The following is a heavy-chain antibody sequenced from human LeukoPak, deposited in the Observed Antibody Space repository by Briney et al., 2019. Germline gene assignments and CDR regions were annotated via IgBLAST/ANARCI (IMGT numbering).Heavy chain of an antibody. Sequence: SETLSLTCAVSGGSLSSGGYSWSWIRQPPGKGLEWIGYIYHSGSTYYNPSLKSRVTISVDRSKNQFSLKLSSVTAADTAVYYCARVACSSTSCYAADYWGQGTLVTVSS. J-gene: IGHJ4*02. CDR1: GGSLSSGGYS. CDR3: ARVACSSTSCYAADY. D-gene: IGHD2-2*01. CDR2: IYHSGST. V-gene: IGHV4-30-2*01.